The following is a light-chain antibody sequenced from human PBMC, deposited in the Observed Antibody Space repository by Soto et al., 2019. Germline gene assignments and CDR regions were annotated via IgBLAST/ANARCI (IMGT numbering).Light chain of an antibody. CDR3: TSYASGSSHVV. J-gene: IGLJ2*01. CDR1: SSDIGGYDY. CDR2: DVN. V-gene: IGLV2-14*01. Sequence: QSALTQPASVSGSPGQSITLSCTGTSSDIGGYDYVSWYQRHPGKAPKLIVYDVNKRPSGVSNRFSGSKFGNTTSLTISGLQAEDEADYYCTSYASGSSHVVFGGGTQLPVL.